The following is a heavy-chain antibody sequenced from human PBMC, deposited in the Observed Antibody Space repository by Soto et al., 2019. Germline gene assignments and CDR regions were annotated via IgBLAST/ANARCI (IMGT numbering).Heavy chain of an antibody. CDR3: TTDLSRGAPKLRFLRQTFYSYAMDV. D-gene: IGHD3-3*01. CDR1: GFIFRNAW. V-gene: IGHV3-15*05. Sequence: ESGGGLVQPGGSLRLSCAASGFIFRNAWMSWVRQTPGRGLEWIGRIKSKTDGGTTDCAAPVKGRFTFSRDDSKNALYLQMNSLKIEDTAVYYCTTDLSRGAPKLRFLRQTFYSYAMDVWGQGTTVTVSS. J-gene: IGHJ6*02. CDR2: IKSKTDGGTT.